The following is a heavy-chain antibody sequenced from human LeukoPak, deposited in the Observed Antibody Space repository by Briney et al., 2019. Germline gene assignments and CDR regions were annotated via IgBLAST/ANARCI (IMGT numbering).Heavy chain of an antibody. CDR3: ARPTYTAYFDY. CDR1: GYTFTSYY. J-gene: IGHJ4*02. CDR2: INPSGGST. Sequence: GASVKVSCKASGYTFTSYYMHWVRQAPGQGLEWMGIINPSGGSTGYAQKFQGRVTMTRDMSTSTVYMELSSLRSEDTAVYYCARPTYTAYFDYWGQGTLVTVSS. D-gene: IGHD1-1*01. V-gene: IGHV1-46*01.